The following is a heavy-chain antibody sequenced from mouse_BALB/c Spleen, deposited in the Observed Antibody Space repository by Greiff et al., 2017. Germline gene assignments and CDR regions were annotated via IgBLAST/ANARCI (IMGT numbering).Heavy chain of an antibody. J-gene: IGHJ3*01. V-gene: IGHV5-4*02. Sequence: EVHLVESGGGLVKPGGSLKLSCAASGFTFSDYYMYWVRQTPEKRLEWVATISDGGSYTYYPDSVKGRFTISRDNAKNNLYLQMSSLKSEDTAMYYCARGDGAYWGQGTLVTVSA. CDR3: ARGDGAY. CDR1: GFTFSDYY. CDR2: ISDGGSYT. D-gene: IGHD2-3*01.